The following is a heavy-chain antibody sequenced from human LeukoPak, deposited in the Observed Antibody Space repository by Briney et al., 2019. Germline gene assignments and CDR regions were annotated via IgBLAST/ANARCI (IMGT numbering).Heavy chain of an antibody. V-gene: IGHV4-34*03. J-gene: IGHJ1*01. CDR3: AMPHDYGREYFQH. CDR2: INHSGST. Sequence: SETLSLTCAVYGASFTGYYWSWVRQPPGKGLEWIGEINHSGSTNYNPSLKSRVTISVDTSKNQFSLKLSSVNAADTAVSICAMPHDYGREYFQHWGQGTLVTVSS. CDR1: GASFTGYY. D-gene: IGHD4-17*01.